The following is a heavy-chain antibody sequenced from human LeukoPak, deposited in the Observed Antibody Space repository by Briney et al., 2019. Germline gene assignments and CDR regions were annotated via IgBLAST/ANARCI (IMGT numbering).Heavy chain of an antibody. J-gene: IGHJ4*02. CDR1: GGSFSGYY. Sequence: ETLSLTCAVYGGSFSGYYWSWVRQAPGKGLEWVSVIYSGGSTYYADSVRGRFTISRDNSKNTLYLQMNSLRAEDTAVYYCAREASGTYGADYWGQGTLVTVSS. D-gene: IGHD1-1*01. CDR3: AREASGTYGADY. V-gene: IGHV3-53*01. CDR2: IYSGGST.